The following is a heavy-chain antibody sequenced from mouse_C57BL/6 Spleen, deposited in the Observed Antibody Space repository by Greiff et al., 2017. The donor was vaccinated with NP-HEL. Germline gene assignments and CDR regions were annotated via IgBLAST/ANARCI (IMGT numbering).Heavy chain of an antibody. CDR3: ARDRDSSSGYYFDY. J-gene: IGHJ2*01. CDR1: GFTFSSYA. V-gene: IGHV5-4*01. Sequence: GKLMESGGGLVKPGGSLKLSCAASGFTFSSYAMSWVRQTPEKRLEWVATISDGGSYTYYPDNVKGRFTISRDNAKNNLYLQMSHLKSEDTAMYYCARDRDSSSGYYFDYWGQGTTLTVSS. D-gene: IGHD3-2*02. CDR2: ISDGGSYT.